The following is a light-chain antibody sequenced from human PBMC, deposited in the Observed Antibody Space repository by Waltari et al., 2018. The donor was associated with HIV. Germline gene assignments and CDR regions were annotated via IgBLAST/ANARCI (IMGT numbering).Light chain of an antibody. CDR3: QVWDNNVV. Sequence: YSPTSPLSMSLALGLPAKITCVGNNVGTKDVHWYQKRPGQAPVLVMFKDSNRPSGNAERFSGSKSRNTAALTISGVQVEDEADYYCQVWDNNVVFGGGTKLTVL. CDR2: KDS. CDR1: NVGTKD. V-gene: IGLV3-9*01. J-gene: IGLJ3*02.